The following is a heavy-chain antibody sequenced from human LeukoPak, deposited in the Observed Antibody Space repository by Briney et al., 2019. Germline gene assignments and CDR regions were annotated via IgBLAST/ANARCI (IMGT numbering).Heavy chain of an antibody. CDR1: GFTFSSYA. Sequence: GGSLRLSCAASGFTFSSYAMSWVRQAPGKGLEWVSAISGSGGSTYYADSVKGRFTISRDNSKNTLYLQMNSLSAEDTAVYYCARIRGRYSCALDVWGQGITVTVSS. D-gene: IGHD2-15*01. CDR2: ISGSGGST. J-gene: IGHJ6*02. CDR3: ARIRGRYSCALDV. V-gene: IGHV3-23*01.